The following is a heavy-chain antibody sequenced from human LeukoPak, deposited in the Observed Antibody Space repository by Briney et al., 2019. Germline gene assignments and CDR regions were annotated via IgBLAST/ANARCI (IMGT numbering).Heavy chain of an antibody. Sequence: GGSLRLSCAASVFIFSSYGMHWVRQASGKGLEWVSSISSSSSYIYYADSVKGRFTISRDNAKNSLYLQMNSLRAEDTAVYYCAREKYFDWSPGDAFDIWGQGTMVTVSS. D-gene: IGHD3-9*01. CDR1: VFIFSSYG. J-gene: IGHJ3*02. V-gene: IGHV3-21*01. CDR3: AREKYFDWSPGDAFDI. CDR2: ISSSSSYI.